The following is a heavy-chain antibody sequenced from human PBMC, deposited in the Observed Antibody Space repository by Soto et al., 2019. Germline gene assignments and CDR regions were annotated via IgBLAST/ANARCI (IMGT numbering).Heavy chain of an antibody. CDR2: IYYSGST. Sequence: PSETLSLTCAVYGGSFSGYYWSWIRQPPGKGLEWIGYIYYSGSTNYNPSLKSRVTISVDTSKNQFSLKLSSVTAADTAVYYCARAPASAMAPFDYWGQGTLVTVSS. J-gene: IGHJ4*02. CDR3: ARAPASAMAPFDY. CDR1: GGSFSGYY. V-gene: IGHV4-59*01. D-gene: IGHD5-18*01.